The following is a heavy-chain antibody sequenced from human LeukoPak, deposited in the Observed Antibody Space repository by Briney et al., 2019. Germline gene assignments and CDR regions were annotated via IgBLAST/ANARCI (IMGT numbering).Heavy chain of an antibody. J-gene: IGHJ3*02. D-gene: IGHD7-27*01. V-gene: IGHV3-11*01. CDR1: GFTFSDYY. CDR3: ARHNWGAFDI. CDR2: ISSSGSTI. Sequence: GGSLRLSCAASGFTFSDYYMTWIRQAPGKGLEWVSYISSSGSTIYYTDSVKGRFTISRDNAKNSLFLQMNSLRVEDTAVFYCARHNWGAFDIWGQGTIVTVSS.